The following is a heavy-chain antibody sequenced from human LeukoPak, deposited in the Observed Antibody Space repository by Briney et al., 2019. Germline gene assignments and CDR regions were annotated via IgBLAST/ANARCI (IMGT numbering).Heavy chain of an antibody. V-gene: IGHV3-9*01. Sequence: GGSLRLSCAASGFTFDDYAMHWVRQAPGKGLEWVSGISWNSGSVGYADSVKGRFTISRDNAKNSLYLQMNSLRAEDTALYYCAKEHYGDYVKYFQHWGQGTLVTVSS. CDR3: AKEHYGDYVKYFQH. CDR2: ISWNSGSV. CDR1: GFTFDDYA. D-gene: IGHD4-17*01. J-gene: IGHJ1*01.